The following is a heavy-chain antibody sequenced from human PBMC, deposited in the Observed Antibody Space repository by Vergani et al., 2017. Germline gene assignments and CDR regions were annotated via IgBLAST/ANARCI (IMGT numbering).Heavy chain of an antibody. V-gene: IGHV3-9*01. CDR1: GFTFDDYA. CDR3: ATGGIVIVPTAIDY. CDR2: ISWNSGSI. D-gene: IGHD2-2*01. J-gene: IGHJ4*02. Sequence: EVQLVESGGGLVQPGRSLRLSCAASGFTFDDYAMHWVRQAPGKGLEWVSGISWNSGSIGYADSVKGRFTISRDNAKNSLYLQMNSLRAEDTALYYCATGGIVIVPTAIDYGGQGTLVTVSS.